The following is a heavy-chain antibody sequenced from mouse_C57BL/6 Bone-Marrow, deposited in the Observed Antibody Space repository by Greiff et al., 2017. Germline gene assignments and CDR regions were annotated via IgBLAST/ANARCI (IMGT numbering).Heavy chain of an antibody. Sequence: VKLQQPGAELVKPGASVKMSCKASGYTFTSYWLTWVKQRPGQGLEWIGDIYPGSGSTNCNEKFKSKATLTVDTSSSTAYMQLSSLTSEDSAVYYCASLPGWLLRDYWGQGTTLTVSS. CDR3: ASLPGWLLRDY. CDR2: IYPGSGST. CDR1: GYTFTSYW. D-gene: IGHD2-3*01. J-gene: IGHJ2*01. V-gene: IGHV1-55*01.